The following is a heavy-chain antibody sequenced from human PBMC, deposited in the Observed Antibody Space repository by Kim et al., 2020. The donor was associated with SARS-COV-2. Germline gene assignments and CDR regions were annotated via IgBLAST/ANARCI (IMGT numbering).Heavy chain of an antibody. Sequence: SETLSLTCTVSGGSISSYYWSWIRQPPGKGLEWIGYIYYSGSTNYNPSLKSRVTISVDTSKNQFSLKLSSVTAADTAVYYCARDGTGRYFDLWGRGTLVTVSS. CDR1: GGSISSYY. J-gene: IGHJ2*01. V-gene: IGHV4-59*13. CDR2: IYYSGST. D-gene: IGHD7-27*01. CDR3: ARDGTGRYFDL.